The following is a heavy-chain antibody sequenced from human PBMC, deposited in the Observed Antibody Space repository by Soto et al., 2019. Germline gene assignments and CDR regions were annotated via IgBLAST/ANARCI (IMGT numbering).Heavy chain of an antibody. CDR2: MFYTGTT. Sequence: QVQLQESGPGLVKPSQTLSLTCSVSGGSISSGDYYWSWIRQPPGKGLEWIGYMFYTGTTYYNPSFKGRITRSMVPSKIQFGLRLTSVTAADTAEYHCARSVRFCGSPSCRGRNWCDPWGQGTPLTVSS. CDR3: ARSVRFCGSPSCRGRNWCDP. V-gene: IGHV4-30-4*01. D-gene: IGHD2-2*01. J-gene: IGHJ5*02. CDR1: GGSISSGDYY.